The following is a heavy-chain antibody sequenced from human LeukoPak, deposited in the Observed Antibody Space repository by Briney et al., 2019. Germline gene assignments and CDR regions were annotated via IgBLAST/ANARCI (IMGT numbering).Heavy chain of an antibody. V-gene: IGHV1-69*04. CDR1: GYTFTGYY. D-gene: IGHD3-22*01. J-gene: IGHJ4*02. CDR2: IIPILGIA. Sequence: SVKVSCKASGYTFTGYYMHWVRQAPGQGLEWMGRIIPILGIANYAQKFQGRVTITADKSTSTAYMELSSLRSEDTAVYYCARGPLNYYDSSGYYYWGQGTLVTVSS. CDR3: ARGPLNYYDSSGYYY.